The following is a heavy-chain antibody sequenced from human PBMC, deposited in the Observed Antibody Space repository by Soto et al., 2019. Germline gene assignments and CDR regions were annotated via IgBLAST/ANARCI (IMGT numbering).Heavy chain of an antibody. CDR1: GGSFTSNNW. V-gene: IGHV4-4*02. CDR3: ASRDPGTSVDY. CDR2: IYRTGST. Sequence: QVQLQESGPGLVKPSGTLSLTCAVSGGSFTSNNWWTWVRQPPGQGLEWSGEIYRTGSTNYNQSLKSRVTISHDKSENQFSLKVTSLTAADTAVYYCASRDPGTSVDYWGQGTLVTVSS. J-gene: IGHJ4*02. D-gene: IGHD1-7*01.